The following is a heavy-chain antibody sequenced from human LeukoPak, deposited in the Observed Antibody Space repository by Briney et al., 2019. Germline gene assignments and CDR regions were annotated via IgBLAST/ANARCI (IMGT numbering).Heavy chain of an antibody. CDR3: ARDYFYCGGDCFVDY. V-gene: IGHV3-21*01. J-gene: IGHJ4*02. Sequence: GGSLRLSCAAYGFTFSTSWMHWVHQAPGKGLGWVSSISSGGSSIDLADSVKSRFTISRDNAKNSLYLQMNSLRAEDTAVYFCARDYFYCGGDCFVDYWGQGTLVTVSS. D-gene: IGHD2-21*02. CDR2: ISSGGSSI. CDR1: GFTFSTSW.